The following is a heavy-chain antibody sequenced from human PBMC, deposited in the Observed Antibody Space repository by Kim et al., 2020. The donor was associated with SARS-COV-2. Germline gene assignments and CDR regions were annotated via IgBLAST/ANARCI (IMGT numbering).Heavy chain of an antibody. CDR3: ARHYHGHGHTAAF. Sequence: ASVKVSCKASGYSFSAYYIHWVRQAPGQGLEWMGGISPPNGDTSYAQKFQGRVTMTGDTSIATAYMELSSLMSDDTAVYYCARHYHGHGHTAAFWGQGTLVTVSS. CDR2: ISPPNGDT. V-gene: IGHV1-2*02. D-gene: IGHD2-2*02. CDR1: GYSFSAYY. J-gene: IGHJ4*02.